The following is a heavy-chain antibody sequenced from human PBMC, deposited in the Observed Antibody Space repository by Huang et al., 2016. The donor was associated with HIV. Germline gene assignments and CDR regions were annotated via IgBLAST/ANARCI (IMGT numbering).Heavy chain of an antibody. J-gene: IGHJ4*02. D-gene: IGHD2-21*01. CDR1: GTSISGNSKC. Sequence: LRESGSRLVKTSETLSLTCTLAGTSISGNSKCWGWIRQSPGKGLEWISSIHYGGRTYYKPYRKSRVSMSVDTSHNQHVSLTMASVTAADTAVYYCASGVVVVATYRFYFEQWGGGILVTVPP. V-gene: IGHV4-39*02. CDR3: ASGVVVVATYRFYFEQ. CDR2: IHYGGRT.